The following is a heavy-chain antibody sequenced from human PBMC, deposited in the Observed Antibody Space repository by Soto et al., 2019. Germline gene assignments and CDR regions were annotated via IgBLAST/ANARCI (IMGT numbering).Heavy chain of an antibody. CDR1: GYTFTSYG. V-gene: IGHV1-18*01. CDR3: ARVVVASHPGWLGYYYYGMDV. CDR2: ISAYNGNT. Sequence: ASVKVSCKASGYTFTSYGISWVRQAPGQGLEWMGWISAYNGNTNYAQKLQGRVTMTTDTSTSTAYMELRSLRSDDTAVYYCARVVVASHPGWLGYYYYGMDVWGQGTRVTVCS. D-gene: IGHD3-22*01. J-gene: IGHJ6*02.